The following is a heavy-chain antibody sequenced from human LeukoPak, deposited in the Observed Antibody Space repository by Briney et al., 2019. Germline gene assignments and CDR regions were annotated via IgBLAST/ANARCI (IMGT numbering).Heavy chain of an antibody. Sequence: GGSLRPSCAASGFTFSTYSMNWVRQAPGKGLEWVSSIATSSDYIYYAGSLKGRFTISRDNAKNSLYLHMNSLRPDDTAVYYCARGRSITILRGVAISDGFDIWGQGTKVTVS. V-gene: IGHV3-21*06. J-gene: IGHJ3*02. CDR2: IATSSDYI. CDR1: GFTFSTYS. CDR3: ARGRSITILRGVAISDGFDI. D-gene: IGHD3-10*01.